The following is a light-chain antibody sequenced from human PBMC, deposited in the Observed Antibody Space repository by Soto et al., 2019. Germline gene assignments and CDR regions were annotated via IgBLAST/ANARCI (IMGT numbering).Light chain of an antibody. CDR1: SSNIGAGFD. V-gene: IGLV1-40*01. Sequence: SVLTQPPSVSGAPGQRVTISCTGSSSNIGAGFDVHWYHQIAGTAPKLLIYGNSNRPSGVPDRFSGSKSGTSASLAITGFQTGDEADYYCGSWDSSLSAYVFGTGTKVTV. J-gene: IGLJ1*01. CDR3: GSWDSSLSAYV. CDR2: GNS.